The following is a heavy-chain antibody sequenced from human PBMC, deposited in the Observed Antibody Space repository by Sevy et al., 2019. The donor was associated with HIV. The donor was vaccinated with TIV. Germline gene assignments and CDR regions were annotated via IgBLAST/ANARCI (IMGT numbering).Heavy chain of an antibody. CDR1: GGSITSYY. V-gene: IGHV4-59*01. D-gene: IGHD2-21*01. CDR2: VFHTGDS. Sequence: SETLSLTCTVSGGSITSYYWNWIRQRPGKGLEWIGHVFHTGDSNYNPSLKSRITISLATSKNQFSLNLSSLTAADAATDYCARSRAHPRDSEDGFATWGRGTMVTVSS. CDR3: ARSRAHPRDSEDGFAT. J-gene: IGHJ3*02.